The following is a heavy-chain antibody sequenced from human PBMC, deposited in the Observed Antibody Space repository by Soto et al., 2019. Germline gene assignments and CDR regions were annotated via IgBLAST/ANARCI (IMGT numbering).Heavy chain of an antibody. J-gene: IGHJ4*02. Sequence: QLQLQESGPGLVKPSETLSLTCTVSGGSISSSIYYGGWIRQPPGKGLEWIGSIFYSGSTYYNPSLNSRVTISVDTSKNQFSLKLYSVTAADTAMYYCARHVVTASSPIYYFDYWGQGTLVAVSS. D-gene: IGHD2-21*02. CDR1: GGSISSSIYY. V-gene: IGHV4-39*01. CDR2: IFYSGST. CDR3: ARHVVTASSPIYYFDY.